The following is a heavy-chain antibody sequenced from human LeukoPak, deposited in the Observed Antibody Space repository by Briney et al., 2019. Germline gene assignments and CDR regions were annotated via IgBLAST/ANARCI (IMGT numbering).Heavy chain of an antibody. D-gene: IGHD1-26*01. CDR2: ISGSGGST. CDR1: GFTFSSYA. Sequence: GGSLRLSCAASGFTFSSYAMSWVRQAPGKGLEWVSAISGSGGSTYYADSVKGRFTISRDNSKNTLYLQMNSLRAEDTAVYYCAKEVPLGAGPAGEYFQHWGQGTLVTVSS. V-gene: IGHV3-23*01. CDR3: AKEVPLGAGPAGEYFQH. J-gene: IGHJ1*01.